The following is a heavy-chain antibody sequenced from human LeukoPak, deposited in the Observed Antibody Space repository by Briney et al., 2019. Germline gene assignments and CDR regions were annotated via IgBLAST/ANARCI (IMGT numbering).Heavy chain of an antibody. CDR1: GGSISSGDYY. J-gene: IGHJ4*02. D-gene: IGHD2-2*02. CDR3: ARVNCSSTSCYSVDY. V-gene: IGHV4-30-4*01. CDR2: IYYSGST. Sequence: PSETPSLTCTVSGGSISSGDYYWSWIRQPPGKGLEWIGYIYYSGSTYYNPSLKSRVTISVDTSKNQFSLKLSSVTAADTAVYYCARVNCSSTSCYSVDYWGQGTLVTVSS.